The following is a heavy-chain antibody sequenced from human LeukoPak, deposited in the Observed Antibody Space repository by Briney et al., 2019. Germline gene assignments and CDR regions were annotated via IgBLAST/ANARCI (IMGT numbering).Heavy chain of an antibody. J-gene: IGHJ5*02. V-gene: IGHV3-23*01. CDR3: AKLPIVVVVAATWWFDP. Sequence: GGSLRLSCAASGFTFSSYHMSWVRQAPGKGLEGVSGISGSGGSTYYADPVKGRFTISRDNSKNTLYLQMNSLRAEDTAVYYCAKLPIVVVVAATWWFDPWGQGTLVTVSS. CDR1: GFTFSSYH. D-gene: IGHD2-15*01. CDR2: ISGSGGST.